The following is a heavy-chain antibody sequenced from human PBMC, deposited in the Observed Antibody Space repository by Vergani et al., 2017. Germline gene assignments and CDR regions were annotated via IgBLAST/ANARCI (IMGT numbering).Heavy chain of an antibody. J-gene: IGHJ4*02. V-gene: IGHV3-23*01. CDR1: GFTFSSYA. Sequence: EVQLLESGGGLVQPGGSLRLSCAASGFTFSSYAMSWVRQAPGKGLEWVSAISGSGGSTYYADSVKGRFTISRDNSKNTLYLQMNSLRAEDTAVYYCAKDQKTMVRGPLPKETTAFDYWGQGTLVTVSS. D-gene: IGHD3-10*01. CDR2: ISGSGGST. CDR3: AKDQKTMVRGPLPKETTAFDY.